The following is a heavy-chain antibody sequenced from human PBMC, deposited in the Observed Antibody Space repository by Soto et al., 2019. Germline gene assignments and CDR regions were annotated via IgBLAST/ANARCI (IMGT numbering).Heavy chain of an antibody. CDR3: AKDLGGGYGGTEGY. V-gene: IGHV3-13*01. D-gene: IGHD6-19*01. CDR1: GFTFSSYD. J-gene: IGHJ4*02. Sequence: EVELVESGGGLVQPGGSLRLSCAASGFTFSSYDMHWVRQATGKGLEWVSAIDIGGNTFYPGSVQGRFTISRENGKNTLYLQMNSLRAEDTAVYYCAKDLGGGYGGTEGYWGQGTLVTVSS. CDR2: IDIGGNT.